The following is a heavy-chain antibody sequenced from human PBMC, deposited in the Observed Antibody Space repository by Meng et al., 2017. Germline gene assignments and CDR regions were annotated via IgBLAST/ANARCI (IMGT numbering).Heavy chain of an antibody. D-gene: IGHD3-10*01. CDR2: ISGSGGST. Sequence: GESLKISCAASGFTFSSYAMSWARQAPGKGLEWVSAISGSGGSTYYADSVKGRFTISRDNSKNTLYLQMNSLRAEDTAVYYCAKALWFGELSLDYWGQGTLVTVSS. V-gene: IGHV3-23*01. CDR3: AKALWFGELSLDY. CDR1: GFTFSSYA. J-gene: IGHJ4*02.